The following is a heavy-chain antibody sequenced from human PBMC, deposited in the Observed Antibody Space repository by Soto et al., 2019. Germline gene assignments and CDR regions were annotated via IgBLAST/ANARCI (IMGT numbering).Heavy chain of an antibody. J-gene: IGHJ4*02. Sequence: SETLSLTCTVSGGSISSYYWSWIRQPPGKGLEWIGYIYYSGSTNYNPSLKSRVTISVDTSKNQFSLKLSSVTAADTAVYYCARGDVNYYDSSGIFDYWGQGTLVTVS. CDR3: ARGDVNYYDSSGIFDY. V-gene: IGHV4-59*08. D-gene: IGHD3-22*01. CDR2: IYYSGST. CDR1: GGSISSYY.